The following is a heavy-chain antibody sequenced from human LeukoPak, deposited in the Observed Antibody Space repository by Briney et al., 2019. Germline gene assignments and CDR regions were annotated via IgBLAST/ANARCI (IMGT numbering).Heavy chain of an antibody. D-gene: IGHD3-22*01. J-gene: IGHJ4*02. CDR1: GGSISRGSYY. CDR2: IYTSGST. CDR3: ARVNYSDSSGRPFDS. Sequence: PSETLSLTCTVSGGSISRGSYYWTWIRQPAGKGLEWIGRIYTSGSTNYNPSLKSRVTIPMDTSKNQFSLILSSVTAADTAVYYCARVNYSDSSGRPFDSWGQGTLVTVSS. V-gene: IGHV4-61*02.